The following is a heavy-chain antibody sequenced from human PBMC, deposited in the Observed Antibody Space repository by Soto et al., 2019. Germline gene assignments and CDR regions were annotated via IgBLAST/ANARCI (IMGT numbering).Heavy chain of an antibody. D-gene: IGHD2-15*01. V-gene: IGHV1-69*13. J-gene: IGHJ5*02. CDR3: ARGPPIVGVVAATNTIPNCFDP. Sequence: ASVKVSCKASGGTFSSYAISWVRQAPGQGLEWMGGIIPIFGTANYAQKFQGRVTITADESTSTAYMELSSLRSEDTAVYYCARGPPIVGVVAATNTIPNCFDPWGQGTLVTVAS. CDR1: GGTFSSYA. CDR2: IIPIFGTA.